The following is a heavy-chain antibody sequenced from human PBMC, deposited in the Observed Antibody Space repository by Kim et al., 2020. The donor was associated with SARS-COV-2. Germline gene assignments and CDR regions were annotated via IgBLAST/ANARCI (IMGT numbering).Heavy chain of an antibody. V-gene: IGHV1-2*02. Sequence: ASVKVSCEASGYTFTGYYMHWVRQAPGQGLEWMGWINSNNGDTKYAQKLQGRVTMTRDTSITTAYMELRRLTSDDTAVYYCAKEAQNYFDFWGQGTLITVSS. CDR3: AKEAQNYFDF. CDR1: GYTFTGYY. CDR2: INSNNGDT. J-gene: IGHJ4*02.